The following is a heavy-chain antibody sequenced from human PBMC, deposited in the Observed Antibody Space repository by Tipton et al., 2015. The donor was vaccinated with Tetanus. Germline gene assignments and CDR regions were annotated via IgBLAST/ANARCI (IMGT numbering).Heavy chain of an antibody. D-gene: IGHD3-16*01. CDR2: ISISGDST. J-gene: IGHJ4*02. CDR3: AKEIRPNDS. CDR1: GFTFSNHA. V-gene: IGHV3-23*01. Sequence: GSLRLSCAASGFTFSNHAMTWVRQAPGKGLEWVSAISISGDSTYYADSVKGRFTISRDNSKDTLCLQMHSLRVEDTAVYYCAKEIRPNDSWGQGTLVTVSS.